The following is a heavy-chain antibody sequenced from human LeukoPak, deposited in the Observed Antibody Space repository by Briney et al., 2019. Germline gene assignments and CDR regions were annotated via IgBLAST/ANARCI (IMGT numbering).Heavy chain of an antibody. J-gene: IGHJ5*02. D-gene: IGHD6-19*01. CDR3: ASSGWYYYWFDP. CDR2: IIPIFGTA. CDR1: GYTFTSYA. Sequence: ASVKVSCKASGYTFTSYAMNWVRQAPGQGLEWMGGIIPIFGTANYAQKFQGRVTITADESTSTAYMELSSLRSEDTAVYYCASSGWYYYWFDPWGQGTLVTVSS. V-gene: IGHV1-69*13.